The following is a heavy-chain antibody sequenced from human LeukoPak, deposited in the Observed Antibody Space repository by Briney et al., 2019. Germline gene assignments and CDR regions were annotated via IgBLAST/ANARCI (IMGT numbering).Heavy chain of an antibody. Sequence: GGSLRLSCAASGFTFSNYGMQWVRQAPGKGLEWVAFIRYDGSIKHYADSVKGRFTISRDNSKDTLYLQMNSLRAEDTAVYYCANGPQYNTLTGYYKVRSHLDYWGQGILVTVSS. D-gene: IGHD3-9*01. J-gene: IGHJ4*02. CDR3: ANGPQYNTLTGYYKVRSHLDY. CDR1: GFTFSNYG. CDR2: IRYDGSIK. V-gene: IGHV3-30*02.